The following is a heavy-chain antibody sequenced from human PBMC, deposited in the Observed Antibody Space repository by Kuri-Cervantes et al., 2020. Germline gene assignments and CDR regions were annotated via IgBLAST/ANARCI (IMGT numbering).Heavy chain of an antibody. V-gene: IGHV1-8*01. CDR3: ARSPPRDWDSYYDSSGAFDY. Sequence: ASVKVSCKASGYTFTSYDINWVRQATGRGLEWMGWMNPNSGNTGYAQKFQGRVTMTRNTSTSTAYMELSSLRSEDTAVYYCARSPPRDWDSYYDSSGAFDYWGQGTLVTVSS. CDR1: GYTFTSYD. CDR2: MNPNSGNT. D-gene: IGHD3-22*01. J-gene: IGHJ4*02.